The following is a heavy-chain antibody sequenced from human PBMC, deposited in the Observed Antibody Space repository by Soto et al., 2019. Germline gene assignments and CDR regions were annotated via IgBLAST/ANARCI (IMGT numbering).Heavy chain of an antibody. CDR1: GFTFSNYW. CDR2: INSDGSTT. V-gene: IGHV3-74*01. CDR3: VRGVVGADAY. J-gene: IGHJ4*02. D-gene: IGHD1-26*01. Sequence: EVQLVESGGGLVQPGGSLRLSCAGSGFTFSNYWMHWVRHAPGKGLVWVSRINSDGSTTTYADSVKGRFTVSRDHAKNTIYLQMTSLRAEDTAVYYCVRGVVGADAYWGQGTLVTVSS.